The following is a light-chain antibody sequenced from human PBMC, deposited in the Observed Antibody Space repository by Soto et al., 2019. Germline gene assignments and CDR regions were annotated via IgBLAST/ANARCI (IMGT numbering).Light chain of an antibody. CDR1: HRTANSY. CDR2: GTS. Sequence: EIVLTQSPGTLSLSPGERSTLSCRTSHRTANSYFAWSQQRPGQAPRLLIYGTSSRATGVPDRFTGSGSGTDFTLTISRLEPEDFAVYYCHQSVVSRWTFGQGTTGDIK. J-gene: IGKJ1*01. V-gene: IGKV3-20*01. CDR3: HQSVVSRWT.